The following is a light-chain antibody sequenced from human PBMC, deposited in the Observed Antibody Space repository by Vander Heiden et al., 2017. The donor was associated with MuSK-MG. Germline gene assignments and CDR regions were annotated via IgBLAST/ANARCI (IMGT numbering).Light chain of an antibody. J-gene: IGLJ3*02. CDR1: ALPKQY. CDR3: QSADSSGTCWV. CDR2: KDS. V-gene: IGLV3-25*03. Sequence: SYRLTQPPGVSVFPGQTARITSSGDALPKQYAYWYQQKPGQAPVLVIYKDSERPSGIPERFSGSSSGTTVTLTSSGVQAEDDADYYCQSADSSGTCWVFGGGTKLTVL.